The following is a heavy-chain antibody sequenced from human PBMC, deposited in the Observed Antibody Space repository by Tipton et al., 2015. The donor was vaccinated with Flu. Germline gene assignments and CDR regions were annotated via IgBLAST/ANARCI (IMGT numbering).Heavy chain of an antibody. CDR1: GFSITSGAY. D-gene: IGHD3-10*01. CDR3: ASSGFGKGDF. V-gene: IGHV4-61*08. CDR2: IYYSGST. J-gene: IGHJ4*02. Sequence: TLSLTCAVSGFSITSGAYWSWIRQPPGKGLEWIGYIYYSGSTNYNPSLKSRVTLSVDTSKNQFSLRLSPVTAADTAVYYCASSGFGKGDFWGQGTLVTVSS.